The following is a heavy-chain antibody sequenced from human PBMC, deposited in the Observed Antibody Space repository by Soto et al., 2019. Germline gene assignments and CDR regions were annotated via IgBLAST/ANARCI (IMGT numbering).Heavy chain of an antibody. Sequence: QVYLVQSGAEVRRPGASVKVSCTAFGYILTGYSLHRVRRAPGQGLEWMGWIDPNSGATNSAEKFHGRVYMTRDTSISAAYRELSTLRSDVTAVYYCARGYGSSPNMELRFGMDVWGQGTTVSVSS. D-gene: IGHD5-18*01. CDR1: GYILTGYS. V-gene: IGHV1-2*02. CDR3: ARGYGSSPNMELRFGMDV. CDR2: IDPNSGAT. J-gene: IGHJ6*02.